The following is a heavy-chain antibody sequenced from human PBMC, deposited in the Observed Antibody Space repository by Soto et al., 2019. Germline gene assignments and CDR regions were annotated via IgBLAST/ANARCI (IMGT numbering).Heavy chain of an antibody. D-gene: IGHD6-13*01. V-gene: IGHV3-23*01. J-gene: IGHJ4*02. CDR3: AKDRGGGYSSSPLDY. Sequence: EVQLLESGGGLVQPGGSLRLSCAASGFTFSSYAMSWVRQAPGKGLEWVSAISGSGGSTYYADSVKGRFTISRDNSKNPQYLEKNSLRAEDTGVYYCAKDRGGGYSSSPLDYWGQGTLVTVSS. CDR1: GFTFSSYA. CDR2: ISGSGGST.